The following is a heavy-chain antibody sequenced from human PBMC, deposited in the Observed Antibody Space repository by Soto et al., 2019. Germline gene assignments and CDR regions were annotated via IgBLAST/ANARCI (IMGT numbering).Heavy chain of an antibody. Sequence: QVQLVESGGGVVQPGRSLTLSCAASGFIFSSYVIHWVRQTPNKGLEWVAFIARDGSNAYYADSVKGRFTISRDNSKNTLYLEMNSLRPEDTAVYYCARDGEGRSDCDLGHWGQGTLVIVSS. V-gene: IGHV3-30*04. J-gene: IGHJ4*02. D-gene: IGHD2-21*01. CDR3: ARDGEGRSDCDLGH. CDR2: IARDGSNA. CDR1: GFIFSSYV.